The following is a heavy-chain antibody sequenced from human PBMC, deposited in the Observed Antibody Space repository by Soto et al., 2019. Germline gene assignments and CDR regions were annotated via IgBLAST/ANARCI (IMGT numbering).Heavy chain of an antibody. D-gene: IGHD5-12*01. CDR2: IWYDGSNK. V-gene: IGHV3-33*01. J-gene: IGHJ3*02. Sequence: GGSLRLSCAASGFTFSSYGMHWVRQAPGKGLEWAAVIWYDGSNKYYADSVKGRFTISRDNSKNTLYLQMNSLRAEDTAVYYCARDQKPRRDGYNTAAFDIWGQGTMLTVSS. CDR1: GFTFSSYG. CDR3: ARDQKPRRDGYNTAAFDI.